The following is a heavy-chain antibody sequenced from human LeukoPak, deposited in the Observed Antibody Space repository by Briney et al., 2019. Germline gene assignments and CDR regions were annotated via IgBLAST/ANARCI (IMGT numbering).Heavy chain of an antibody. D-gene: IGHD3-22*01. Sequence: ASVKVSCKASGYTFTGYYMHWVRQAPGQGLEWMGWINPNSGGTNYAQKFQGRVIMTRDTSISTAYMELSRLRSDDTAVYYCARDPYYYDSSGYYYGYDYWGQGTLVTVSS. CDR3: ARDPYYYDSSGYYYGYDY. V-gene: IGHV1-2*02. CDR2: INPNSGGT. J-gene: IGHJ4*02. CDR1: GYTFTGYY.